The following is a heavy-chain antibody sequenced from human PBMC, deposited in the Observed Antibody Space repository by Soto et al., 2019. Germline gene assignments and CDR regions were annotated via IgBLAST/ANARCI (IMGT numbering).Heavy chain of an antibody. CDR1: GGTFSNST. CDR3: ASFKLGGVY. J-gene: IGHJ4*02. CDR2: LIPILGLA. Sequence: QVQLVQSGAEVRKPGSSVKVSCQASGGTFSNSTVTWVRQDPGQGLEWMGRLIPILGLANYAQKFRGRLTITADKSTTTAYLELRSLRSEETAIYYCASFKLGGVYWGQGTLVTVSS. V-gene: IGHV1-69*02. D-gene: IGHD3-16*01.